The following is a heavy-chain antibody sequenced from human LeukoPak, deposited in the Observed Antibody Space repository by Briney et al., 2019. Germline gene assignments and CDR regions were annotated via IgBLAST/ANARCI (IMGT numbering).Heavy chain of an antibody. CDR1: GFTVSSNF. CDR3: AREDAGGTYSFDY. Sequence: GGSLRLSCAASGFTVSSNFMSWVRQAPGKGPEWVSVIYTSGITYYADSVRGRFTISRDNSKNTLYLQMDSLTAEDTAVYYCAREDAGGTYSFDYWGQGTLVTVSS. J-gene: IGHJ4*02. V-gene: IGHV3-66*01. D-gene: IGHD1-26*01. CDR2: IYTSGIT.